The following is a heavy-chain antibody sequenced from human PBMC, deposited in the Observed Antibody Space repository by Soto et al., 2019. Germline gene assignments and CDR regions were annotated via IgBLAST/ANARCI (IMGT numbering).Heavy chain of an antibody. D-gene: IGHD3-16*01. CDR1: NGSISSSNW. CDR3: ASAGDQNSDYFDY. V-gene: IGHV4-4*02. CDR2: IYHSGST. Sequence: QVQLQESGPGLVKPSGTLSLTCAVSNGSISSSNWWSWVRQPPGKGLEWIGEIYHSGSTNYNPSLKSRVTISVDKSKNQFALKLSSVTAADTAVYYCASAGDQNSDYFDYWGQGTLVTVSS. J-gene: IGHJ4*02.